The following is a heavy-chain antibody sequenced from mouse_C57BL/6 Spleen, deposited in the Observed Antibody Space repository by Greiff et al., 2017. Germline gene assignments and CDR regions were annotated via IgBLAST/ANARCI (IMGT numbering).Heavy chain of an antibody. CDR3: ARFLNWALDY. D-gene: IGHD4-1*02. CDR1: GYTFTSYW. V-gene: IGHV1-55*01. Sequence: VQLQQPGAEPVKPGASVKMSCKASGYTFTSYWITWVKQRPGRGLEWIGDIYPGSGSTNYNEKFKSKATLTVDTSFSTAYRQLSSLTSEDSAVYYCARFLNWALDYWGQGTTLTVSS. J-gene: IGHJ2*01. CDR2: IYPGSGST.